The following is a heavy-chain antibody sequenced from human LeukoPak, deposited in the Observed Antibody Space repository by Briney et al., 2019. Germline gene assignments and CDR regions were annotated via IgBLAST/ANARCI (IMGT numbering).Heavy chain of an antibody. V-gene: IGHV2-5*02. D-gene: IGHD6-19*01. CDR1: GFSLSTSGVG. CDR3: AHRLGSGWYMGWFDP. Sequence: SGPTLVKPTQTLTLTCTFSGFSLSTSGVGVGWIRQPPGKALEWLALIYWDDDKRYSPSLKSRLTITKDTSKNQVVLTMTNMDPVDTATYYCAHRLGSGWYMGWFDPWGQGTLVTVSS. CDR2: IYWDDDK. J-gene: IGHJ5*02.